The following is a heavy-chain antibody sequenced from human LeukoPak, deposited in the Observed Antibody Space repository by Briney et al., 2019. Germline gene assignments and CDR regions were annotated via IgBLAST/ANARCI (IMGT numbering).Heavy chain of an antibody. CDR2: ITSSGETT. J-gene: IGHJ4*02. V-gene: IGHV3-23*01. D-gene: IGHD3-22*01. Sequence: PGGSLRLSCVASGYTFSIYAMSWVRQAPGKGLEWVSSITSSGETTFYAGSVKGQFTISRDNSKNTMYLQMSSLRAEDTAVYYCARDRPNYYGSNGHYYRRDGDYWGQGTLVTVSS. CDR1: GYTFSIYA. CDR3: ARDRPNYYGSNGHYYRRDGDY.